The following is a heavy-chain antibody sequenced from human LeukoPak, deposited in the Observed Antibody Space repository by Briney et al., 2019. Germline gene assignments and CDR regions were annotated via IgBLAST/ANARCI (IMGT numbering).Heavy chain of an antibody. Sequence: PSETLSLTCTVSGGSISSSSYYWGWIRQPPGKGLEWIGSIYYSGGTYYNPSLKSRVTISVDTSKNQFSLKLSSVTAADTAVYYCAREGGYSSSWSDYWGQGTLVTVSS. CDR2: IYYSGGT. CDR1: GGSISSSSYY. CDR3: AREGGYSSSWSDY. J-gene: IGHJ4*02. D-gene: IGHD6-13*01. V-gene: IGHV4-39*07.